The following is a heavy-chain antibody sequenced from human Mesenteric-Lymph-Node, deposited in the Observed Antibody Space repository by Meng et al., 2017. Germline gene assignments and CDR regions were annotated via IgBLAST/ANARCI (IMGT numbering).Heavy chain of an antibody. V-gene: IGHV1-18*01. D-gene: IGHD6-13*01. CDR1: GYTFSNYG. J-gene: IGHJ4*02. CDR2: ISGYSGNT. CDR3: TRADIAAAGTGGY. Sequence: QVQLVQSAAEVKKPGASVTVSCKATGYTFSNYGISWVRQAPGQGLEWMGWISGYSGNTKYAQKLQGRVTMTTDTSTNTAYMELRSLRSDDTAVYYCTRADIAAAGTGGYWGQGTLVTVSS.